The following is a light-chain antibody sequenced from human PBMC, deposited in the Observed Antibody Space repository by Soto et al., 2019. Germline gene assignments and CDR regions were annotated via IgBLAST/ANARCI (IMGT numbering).Light chain of an antibody. V-gene: IGKV3-20*01. CDR3: QQYGPSLWT. Sequence: EILLTQSPDTLSLSPGERATLSCRASQSVSSSYLAWYQQKPGQAPRLLIYGASSRASGVPDRFSASGSGTDFTLTISRLEPEDFAVYYCQQYGPSLWTFGQGTKVDIK. CDR2: GAS. CDR1: QSVSSSY. J-gene: IGKJ1*01.